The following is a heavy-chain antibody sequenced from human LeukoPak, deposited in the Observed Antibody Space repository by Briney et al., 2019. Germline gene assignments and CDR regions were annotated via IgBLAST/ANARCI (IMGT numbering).Heavy chain of an antibody. V-gene: IGHV4-59*08. J-gene: IGHJ4*02. CDR1: GGSISRYY. D-gene: IGHD6-6*01. CDR3: ARLWDSSSSLDY. Sequence: SETLSLTCTVSGGSISRYYWSWIRQPPGKGLEWIGYIFYSGGTNYNPSLKSRVTISIDTSKNQVSLKLSSVTAADTAVYYCARLWDSSSSLDYWGQGTLVTVSS. CDR2: IFYSGGT.